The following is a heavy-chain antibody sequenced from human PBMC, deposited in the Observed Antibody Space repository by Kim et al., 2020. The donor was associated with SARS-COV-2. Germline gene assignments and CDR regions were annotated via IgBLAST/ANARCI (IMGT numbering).Heavy chain of an antibody. V-gene: IGHV3-23*01. J-gene: IGHJ4*02. CDR1: GFSFSGYA. D-gene: IGHD2-15*01. CDR2: VSGSGGAT. CDR3: AKDGPRISVVPGGDFEF. Sequence: GGSLRLSCAASGFSFSGYAMSWVRQAPREGLEWVSAVSGSGGATYYADSVKGRFTISRDNSKNTLYLQMNSLRAEDTAIYYCAKDGPRISVVPGGDFEFWGQGTLVTISS.